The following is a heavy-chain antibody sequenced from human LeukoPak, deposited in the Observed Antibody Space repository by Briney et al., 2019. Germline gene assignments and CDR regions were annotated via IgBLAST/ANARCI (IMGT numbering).Heavy chain of an antibody. CDR2: IKIKTDGGTT. CDR3: TTSLVTIFGVVADY. V-gene: IGHV3-15*01. J-gene: IGHJ4*02. D-gene: IGHD3-3*01. CDR1: GFTFSNAW. Sequence: GGSLRLSCAAPGFTFSNAWMSWVRQAPGKGLEWVGRIKIKTDGGTTDYAAPVKGRFTISRDDSKNTLYLQMNSLKTEDTAVYYCTTSLVTIFGVVADYWGQGTLVTVSS.